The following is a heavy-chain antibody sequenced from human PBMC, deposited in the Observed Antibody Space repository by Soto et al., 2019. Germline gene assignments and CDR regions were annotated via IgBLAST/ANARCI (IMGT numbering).Heavy chain of an antibody. J-gene: IGHJ3*02. D-gene: IGHD2-21*02. CDR1: GGTFSSYA. V-gene: IGHV1-69*13. Sequence: ASVKVSCKASGGTFSSYAISWVRQAHGQGLEWMGGIIPIFGTANYAQKFQGRVTITADESTSTAYMELSSLRSEDTAVYYCARGGLVGVVVTAIQTDAFDIWGQGTMVTVSS. CDR2: IIPIFGTA. CDR3: ARGGLVGVVVTAIQTDAFDI.